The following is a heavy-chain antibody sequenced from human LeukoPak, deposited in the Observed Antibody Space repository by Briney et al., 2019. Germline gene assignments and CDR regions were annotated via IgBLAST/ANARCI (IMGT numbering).Heavy chain of an antibody. Sequence: GGSLRLSCAASGFTFSSYGMHWVRQAPGKGLEWVAVISYDGSNKYYADSVKGRFTISRDNSKNTLYLQMNSLRAEDTAVYYCAKDRAFYCSSTSCPYFDYWGQGTLVTVSS. CDR2: ISYDGSNK. D-gene: IGHD2-2*01. CDR3: AKDRAFYCSSTSCPYFDY. CDR1: GFTFSSYG. J-gene: IGHJ4*02. V-gene: IGHV3-30*18.